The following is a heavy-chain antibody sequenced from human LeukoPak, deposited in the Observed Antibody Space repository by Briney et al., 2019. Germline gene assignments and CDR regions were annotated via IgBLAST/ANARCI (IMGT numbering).Heavy chain of an antibody. CDR3: ARRSIYNILTGHFDY. V-gene: IGHV3-64*01. Sequence: GGSLRLSCAASGFTFSSYAMRWVRQAPGKGLEYVSAISSNGVSTYYANSVKGRFTISRDNSKNTLYLQMGSLGAEDMAVYYCARRSIYNILTGHFDYWGQGTLVTVSS. CDR2: ISSNGVST. CDR1: GFTFSSYA. D-gene: IGHD3-9*01. J-gene: IGHJ4*02.